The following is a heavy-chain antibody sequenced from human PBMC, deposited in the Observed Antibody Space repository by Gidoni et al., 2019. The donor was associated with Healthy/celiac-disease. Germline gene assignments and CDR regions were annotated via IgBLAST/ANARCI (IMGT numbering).Heavy chain of an antibody. V-gene: IGHV3-33*01. CDR3: ARDSERSALGLDY. Sequence: QVQLVESGGGVVQPGRSLRLSCAASGFPFSSYGMHWVRQAPGKGLEWVAVIWYDGSNKYYADSVKGRFTISRDNSKNTLYLQMNSLRAEDTAVYYCARDSERSALGLDYWGQGTLVTVSS. J-gene: IGHJ4*02. CDR2: IWYDGSNK. CDR1: GFPFSSYG. D-gene: IGHD3-10*01.